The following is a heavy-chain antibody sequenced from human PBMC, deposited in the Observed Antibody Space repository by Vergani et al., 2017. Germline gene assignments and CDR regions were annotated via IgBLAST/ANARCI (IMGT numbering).Heavy chain of an antibody. CDR3: ARGAGVDY. D-gene: IGHD4-17*01. V-gene: IGHV4-61*02. J-gene: IGHJ4*02. CDR1: GDSVSSGTHY. Sequence: QVQLEESGPGLVKPSQTLSLTCTVSGDSVSSGTHYWSWIRQPVGKGLEWVGRRFATGSAHFHPSLKSRVSMSIDTSKNQFSLNLTSVTAADTAVYYCARGAGVDYWGQGSLVTVSS. CDR2: RFATGSA.